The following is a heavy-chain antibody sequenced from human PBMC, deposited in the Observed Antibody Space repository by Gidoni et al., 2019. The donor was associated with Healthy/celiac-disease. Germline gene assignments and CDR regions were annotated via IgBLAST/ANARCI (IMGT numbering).Heavy chain of an antibody. CDR1: GFTFSSYA. CDR3: ARRGYGSGSYYNVSIDY. V-gene: IGHV3-30-3*01. CDR2: ISYDGSTK. J-gene: IGHJ4*02. D-gene: IGHD3-10*01. Sequence: QVQLVESGGGVVQPGRSLRLSCADSGFTFSSYAMHWVRQAPGKGLEWLAVISYDGSTKYYADSVKGRFTISRDNSKNTLYLQMNSLRAEDTAVYYCARRGYGSGSYYNVSIDYWGQGTLVTVSS.